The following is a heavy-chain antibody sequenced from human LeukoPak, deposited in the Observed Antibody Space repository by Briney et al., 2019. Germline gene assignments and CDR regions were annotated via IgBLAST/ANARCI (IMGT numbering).Heavy chain of an antibody. J-gene: IGHJ4*01. V-gene: IGHV3-30*18. D-gene: IGHD1-1*01. Sequence: PGGSLRLSCAASGFSFSKYGMHWVRQVPGKGLEWVALISYDGRRKYYADSMKGRFTISRDNFKNTLNLQVNSLRAEDTAVYYCAKEGTSMAFDGDYFDYWGQGTLVTVSS. CDR3: AKEGTSMAFDGDYFDY. CDR1: GFSFSKYG. CDR2: ISYDGRRK.